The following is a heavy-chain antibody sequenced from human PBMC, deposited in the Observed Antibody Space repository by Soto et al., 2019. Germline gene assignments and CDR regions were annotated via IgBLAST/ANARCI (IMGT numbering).Heavy chain of an antibody. Sequence: GGALRLSCAASGFTFSSYAMSWVRQAPGKGLEWVSAITGSGSNTYYADSVKGRFTISRDNSKNTLYLQMNSLRAEDTAVYYCAKEWQLGNFDYWGQGTLVTVSS. CDR3: AKEWQLGNFDY. CDR1: GFTFSSYA. CDR2: ITGSGSNT. J-gene: IGHJ4*02. D-gene: IGHD6-6*01. V-gene: IGHV3-23*01.